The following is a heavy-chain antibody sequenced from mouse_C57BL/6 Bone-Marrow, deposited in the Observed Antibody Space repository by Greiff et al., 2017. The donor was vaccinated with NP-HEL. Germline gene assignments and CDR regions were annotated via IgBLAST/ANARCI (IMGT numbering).Heavy chain of an antibody. Sequence: EVQGVESGPGLAKPSQTLSLTCSVTGYSITSDYWNWIRKFPGNKLEYMGYISYSGSNYYNPSLKSRISITRDTSKNQYYLQLNSVTTEDTATDYCARYPIYYYGSSYFDYWGQGTTLTVSS. CDR3: ARYPIYYYGSSYFDY. CDR2: ISYSGSN. V-gene: IGHV3-8*01. CDR1: GYSITSDY. D-gene: IGHD1-1*01. J-gene: IGHJ2*01.